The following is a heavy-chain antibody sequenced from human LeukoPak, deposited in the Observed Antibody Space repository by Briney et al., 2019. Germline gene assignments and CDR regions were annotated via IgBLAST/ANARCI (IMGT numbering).Heavy chain of an antibody. CDR1: GGSISSYY. CDR3: ARHGVHCSSTSCYTVGVRLGNWFDP. D-gene: IGHD2-2*02. J-gene: IGHJ5*02. CDR2: IYTSGRT. V-gene: IGHV4-4*09. Sequence: SETLSLTCPVSGGSISSYYWSWIRQPPGKGLEWIGYIYTSGRTNYNPSLKSRVTISVDTSKNQFSLKLSSVTAADTAVYYCARHGVHCSSTSCYTVGVRLGNWFDPWGQGTLVTVSS.